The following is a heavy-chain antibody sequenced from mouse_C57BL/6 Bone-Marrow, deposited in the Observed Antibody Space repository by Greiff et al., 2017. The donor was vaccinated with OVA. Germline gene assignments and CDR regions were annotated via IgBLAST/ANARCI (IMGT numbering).Heavy chain of an antibody. V-gene: IGHV5-9-1*02. J-gene: IGHJ4*01. Sequence: EVKLVESGEGLVKPGGSLKLSCAASGFTFSSYAMSWVRQTPEKRLEWVAYISSGGDYIYYADTVKGRFTISRDNARNTLYLQMSSLKSEDTAMYYCTNGDYYGSYAMDYWGQGTSVTVSS. CDR2: ISSGGDYI. CDR3: TNGDYYGSYAMDY. CDR1: GFTFSSYA. D-gene: IGHD1-1*01.